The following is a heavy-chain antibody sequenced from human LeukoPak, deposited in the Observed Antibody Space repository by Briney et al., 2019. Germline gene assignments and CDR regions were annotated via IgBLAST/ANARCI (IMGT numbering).Heavy chain of an antibody. CDR3: ARGSSSNSWYFDY. CDR1: GFTFSSYS. Sequence: GGSLRLSCAASGFTFSSYSMNWVRQAPGKGLEWVSYISSSSSTIYYADSVKGRFTISRDNAKNSLYLQMNSLRAEDTAVYYCARGSSSNSWYFDYWGQGTLVTVSS. CDR2: ISSSSSTI. D-gene: IGHD6-13*01. V-gene: IGHV3-48*04. J-gene: IGHJ4*02.